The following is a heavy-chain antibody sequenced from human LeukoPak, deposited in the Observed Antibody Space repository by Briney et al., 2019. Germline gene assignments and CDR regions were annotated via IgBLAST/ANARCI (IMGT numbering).Heavy chain of an antibody. J-gene: IGHJ3*02. Sequence: SETLSLTCTVSGGSISSSSYYWGWIRPPPGKGLEWIGSIYYSGSTYYNPSLKSRVTISVDTSKNQFSLKLSSVTAADTAVYYCARPDCSSTSCYRSLGAFDIWGQGTMVTVSS. V-gene: IGHV4-39*01. CDR3: ARPDCSSTSCYRSLGAFDI. CDR1: GGSISSSSYY. D-gene: IGHD2-2*02. CDR2: IYYSGST.